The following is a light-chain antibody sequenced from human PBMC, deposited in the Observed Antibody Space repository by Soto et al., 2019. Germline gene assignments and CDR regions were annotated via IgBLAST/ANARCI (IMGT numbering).Light chain of an antibody. CDR1: QSVSSSY. CDR2: GAS. Sequence: EIVVTQSPGTLSLSPGERATLSCRASQSVSSSYLAWYQQKPGQAPRLIIYGASDRATGIPDRFSGSGSGTDFTLTISRLEPEDFAVYYRQQYGSSPYTFGQGTKLEIK. CDR3: QQYGSSPYT. V-gene: IGKV3-20*01. J-gene: IGKJ2*01.